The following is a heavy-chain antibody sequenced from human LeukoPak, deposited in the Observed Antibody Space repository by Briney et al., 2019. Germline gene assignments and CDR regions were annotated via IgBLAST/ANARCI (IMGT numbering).Heavy chain of an antibody. J-gene: IGHJ4*02. Sequence: NPSETLSLTCAVSGGSISSNNWWTWVRQPPGKGLEWIGEIYHSGTTNYNPSVKSRVTISVDKSKNQFSLKLNSVTAADTAVYYCARAPNQPSSGYYSFDYWGQGTPVTVSS. CDR3: ARAPNQPSSGYYSFDY. D-gene: IGHD3-22*01. V-gene: IGHV4-4*02. CDR2: IYHSGTT. CDR1: GGSISSNNW.